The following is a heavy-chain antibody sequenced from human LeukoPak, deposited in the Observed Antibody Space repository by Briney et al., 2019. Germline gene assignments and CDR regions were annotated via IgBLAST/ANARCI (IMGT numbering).Heavy chain of an antibody. J-gene: IGHJ4*02. D-gene: IGHD2-21*02. Sequence: ASVKVSCKASGYTFTSYGISWVRQAPGQGLEWMGWISAYNGNTNYAQKLQGRVTMTTDTSTSTAYMELRSLRSDDTAVYYCARTAGPEYLVTAPYYNFDYWGQGTLVTVSS. CDR2: ISAYNGNT. V-gene: IGHV1-18*01. CDR3: ARTAGPEYLVTAPYYNFDY. CDR1: GYTFTSYG.